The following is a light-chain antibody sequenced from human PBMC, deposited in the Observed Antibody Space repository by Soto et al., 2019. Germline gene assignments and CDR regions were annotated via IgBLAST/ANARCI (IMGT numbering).Light chain of an antibody. V-gene: IGKV3-15*01. CDR2: GAS. J-gene: IGKJ2*01. CDR3: QQSYVTPYT. Sequence: EIVMTQSPATLSVSPGERATLSCRASQSVSSNVIWFQQKPGQAPRLLIFGASTRATGIPARFSGSGSGTEFTLTISSLQSEDFAVYWCQQSYVTPYTFGQGTKLEI. CDR1: QSVSSN.